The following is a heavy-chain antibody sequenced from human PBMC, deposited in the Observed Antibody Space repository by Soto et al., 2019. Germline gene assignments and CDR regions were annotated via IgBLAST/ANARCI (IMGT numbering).Heavy chain of an antibody. CDR3: ATYSSSSHYFDY. Sequence: SLTCTVSGGSISSGDYYWSWIRQPPGKGLEWIGYIYYSGSTYYNPSLKSRVTISVDTSKNQFSLKLSSVTAADTAVYYCATYSSSSHYFDYWGQGTLVTVSS. CDR1: GGSISSGDYY. J-gene: IGHJ4*02. CDR2: IYYSGST. D-gene: IGHD6-6*01. V-gene: IGHV4-30-4*01.